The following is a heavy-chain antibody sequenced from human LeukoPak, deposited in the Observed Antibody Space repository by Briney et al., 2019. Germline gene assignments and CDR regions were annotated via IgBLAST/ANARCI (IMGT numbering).Heavy chain of an antibody. CDR2: INPNSGGT. J-gene: IGHJ4*02. Sequence: ASVKVSCKASGGTFSSYAISWVRQAPGQGLEWMGRINPNSGGTNYAQKFQGRVTMTRDTSISTAYMELSRLRSDDTAVYYCARSIGYCSSTSCSFDYWGQGTLVTVSS. CDR1: GGTFSSYA. CDR3: ARSIGYCSSTSCSFDY. V-gene: IGHV1-2*06. D-gene: IGHD2-2*01.